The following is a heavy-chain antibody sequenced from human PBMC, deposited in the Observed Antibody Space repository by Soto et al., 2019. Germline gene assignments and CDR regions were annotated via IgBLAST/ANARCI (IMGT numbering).Heavy chain of an antibody. CDR3: AKDHFSSSTTYFDY. D-gene: IGHD6-6*01. CDR2: ISWNSGSI. Sequence: EVQLVESGGGLVQPGRSLRLSCAASGFTFDDYAMHWVRQAPGKGLEWVSGISWNSGSIGYADSVKGRFTISRDNAKNSLYLQMNSLRAEDPALYYCAKDHFSSSTTYFDYWGQGTLVTVSS. CDR1: GFTFDDYA. J-gene: IGHJ4*02. V-gene: IGHV3-9*01.